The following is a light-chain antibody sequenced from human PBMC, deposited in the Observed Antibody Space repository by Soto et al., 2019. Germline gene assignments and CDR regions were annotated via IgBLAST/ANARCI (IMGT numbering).Light chain of an antibody. CDR1: SSDVGGYDH. V-gene: IGLV2-14*01. Sequence: QSALTQPASVSGSPGQSITISCTGSSSDVGGYDHVSWYQQHPGKAPKIMIYDVSNRPSGVSNRFSGSKSVNTASLTISGLQAEDEADYYCSSYTSGSTLVFGGGTQLTVL. J-gene: IGLJ2*01. CDR3: SSYTSGSTLV. CDR2: DVS.